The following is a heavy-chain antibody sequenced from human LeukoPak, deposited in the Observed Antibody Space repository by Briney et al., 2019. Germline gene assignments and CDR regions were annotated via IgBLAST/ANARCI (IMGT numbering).Heavy chain of an antibody. CDR3: ARRGYYDSSGYYNFDY. Sequence: RGESLKISCKGSGYIFTNYWIAWVRQMPGKGLEWMGIIYPGDSDTRYSPSFQGQVTISADKSISTAYLQWSSLKASDTAMYYCARRGYYDSSGYYNFDYWGQGTLVTVSS. CDR2: IYPGDSDT. V-gene: IGHV5-51*01. J-gene: IGHJ4*02. CDR1: GYIFTNYW. D-gene: IGHD3-22*01.